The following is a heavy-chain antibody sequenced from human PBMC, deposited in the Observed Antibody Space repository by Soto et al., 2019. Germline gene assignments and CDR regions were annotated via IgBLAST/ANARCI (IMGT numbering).Heavy chain of an antibody. CDR1: GGSISSYY. V-gene: IGHV4-59*01. CDR2: IYYSGST. CDR3: ARDYNWNDAWGEPANAFDI. J-gene: IGHJ3*02. Sequence: SETLSLTCTVSGGSISSYYWSWIRQSPGKGLEWIGYIYYSGSTNYNPSLKSRVTISVDTSKNQFSLKLSSVTAADTAVYYCARDYNWNDAWGEPANAFDIWGQGTMVTVSS. D-gene: IGHD1-1*01.